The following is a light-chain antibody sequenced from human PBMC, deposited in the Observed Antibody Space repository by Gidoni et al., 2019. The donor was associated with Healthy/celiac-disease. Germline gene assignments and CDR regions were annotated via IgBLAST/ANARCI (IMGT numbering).Light chain of an antibody. CDR2: GAS. V-gene: IGKV3-20*01. J-gene: IGKJ5*01. Sequence: EIVLTQSPGTLSLSPVERATLSCRACQSVSRSYLAWYQQKPGQAPRLLIYGASSRATGIPDRFSGSGSGTDFTLTISRLEPEDFAVYYCQQYGSSSITFGQGTRLEIK. CDR3: QQYGSSSIT. CDR1: QSVSRSY.